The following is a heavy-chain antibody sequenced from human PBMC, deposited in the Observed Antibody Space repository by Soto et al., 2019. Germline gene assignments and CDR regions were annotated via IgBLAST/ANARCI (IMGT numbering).Heavy chain of an antibody. V-gene: IGHV1-18*04. Sequence: ASVKVSCKASGYTFTSYGISWVRQAPGQGLEWMGWISAYNGSTNYAQKLQGRVTMTTDTSTSTAYMELRSLRSDDTAVYYCARSCSGGSCHYYYSGMDVWGQGTTVTV. CDR2: ISAYNGST. CDR3: ARSCSGGSCHYYYSGMDV. CDR1: GYTFTSYG. J-gene: IGHJ6*02. D-gene: IGHD2-15*01.